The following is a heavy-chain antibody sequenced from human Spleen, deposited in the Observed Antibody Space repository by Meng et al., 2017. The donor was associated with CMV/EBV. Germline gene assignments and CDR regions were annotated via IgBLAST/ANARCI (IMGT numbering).Heavy chain of an antibody. CDR2: INHSGST. D-gene: IGHD6-13*01. CDR3: ARGGTYSSPKNNWFDP. Sequence: YGGSFSGYYGSWIRQPPGKGLEWIGEINHSGSTNYNPSLKSRVTISVDTSKNQFSLKLSSVTAADTAVYYCARGGTYSSPKNNWFDPWGQGTLVTVSS. CDR1: GGSFSGYY. V-gene: IGHV4-34*01. J-gene: IGHJ5*02.